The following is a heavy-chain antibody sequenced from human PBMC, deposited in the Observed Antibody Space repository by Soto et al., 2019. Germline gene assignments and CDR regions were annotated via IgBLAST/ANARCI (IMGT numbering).Heavy chain of an antibody. CDR2: IIPIFGTA. J-gene: IGHJ6*02. D-gene: IGHD5-18*01. CDR1: GGTFSSYA. V-gene: IGHV1-69*01. CDR3: ARDRDTAMVTAPGPYYGMDV. Sequence: QVQLVQSGAEVKKPGSSVKVSCKASGGTFSSYAISWVRQAPGQGLEWMGGIIPIFGTANYAQKFQGRVTITADESKSTAYMELSSLRSEDTAVYYCARDRDTAMVTAPGPYYGMDVWGQGTTVTVSS.